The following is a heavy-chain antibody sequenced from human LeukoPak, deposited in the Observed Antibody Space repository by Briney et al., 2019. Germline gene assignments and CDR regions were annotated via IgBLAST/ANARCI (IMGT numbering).Heavy chain of an antibody. Sequence: GGSLRLSCSASGFSFDLYAMTWFRQAPGKGLEWVGVIRSKPYGETTQYAASVRGRFTFSRDDSKRIAYLQMNSLKTEDTAVYFCAQSHCSGGACLPLSGHYFDSWGQGSLVTVSS. CDR3: AQSHCSGGACLPLSGHYFDS. J-gene: IGHJ4*02. V-gene: IGHV3-49*03. CDR1: GFSFDLYA. D-gene: IGHD2-15*01. CDR2: IRSKPYGETT.